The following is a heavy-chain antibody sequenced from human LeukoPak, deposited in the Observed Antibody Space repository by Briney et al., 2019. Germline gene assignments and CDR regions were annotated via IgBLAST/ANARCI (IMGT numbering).Heavy chain of an antibody. CDR2: LSGSGGNT. Sequence: GGSLRLSCAASGFIFSSYAMSWVRQAPGKGLEWVSALSGSGGNTYYADSVKGRFTISRDNSKSTLYLQMNSLRGDDTAVYYCARDRGDCGGGSCYSYAFDIWGQGTMVTVSS. D-gene: IGHD2-15*01. J-gene: IGHJ3*02. CDR1: GFIFSSYA. CDR3: ARDRGDCGGGSCYSYAFDI. V-gene: IGHV3-23*01.